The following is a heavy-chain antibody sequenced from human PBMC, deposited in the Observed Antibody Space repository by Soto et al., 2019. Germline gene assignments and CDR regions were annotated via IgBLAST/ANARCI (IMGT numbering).Heavy chain of an antibody. CDR3: ARVVDGYNFPFDY. J-gene: IGHJ4*02. V-gene: IGHV4-30-4*01. CDR2: IYYSRST. CDR1: GGSFSSGNYH. Sequence: QVQLQESGPGLVKPSQTLSLTCTVSGGSFSSGNYHWSWIRQPPGKGLEWSVLIYYSRSTYYNPSLKSRVSISQDTPKNQFSLGLSPLTAADTAIYYCARVVDGYNFPFDYWGQGILVTVSS. D-gene: IGHD5-12*01.